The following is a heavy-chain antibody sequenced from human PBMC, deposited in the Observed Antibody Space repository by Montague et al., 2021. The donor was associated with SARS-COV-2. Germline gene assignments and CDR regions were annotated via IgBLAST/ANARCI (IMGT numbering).Heavy chain of an antibody. CDR3: ARDIVAPYYFDY. V-gene: IGHV3-74*01. CDR2: INSDGSST. Sequence: SLRLSCAASGFTFSRYWMHWVRQAPGKGLVWVSRINSDGSSTSYADSVKGRFTISRDNAKNTLYLQMDSLRAEDTAVYYCARDIVAPYYFDYWGQGTLVTVSS. D-gene: IGHD5-12*01. J-gene: IGHJ4*02. CDR1: GFTFSRYW.